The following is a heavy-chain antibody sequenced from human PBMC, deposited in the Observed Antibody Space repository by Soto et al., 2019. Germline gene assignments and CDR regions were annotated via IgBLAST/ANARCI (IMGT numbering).Heavy chain of an antibody. J-gene: IGHJ6*02. CDR1: GGSISSGVYS. Sequence: PSETLSLTCAVSGGSISSGVYSWSWIRHPPGKGLEWIGYIYHSGSTYYNPSLKSRVTISVDRSKNQFSLKLSSVTAADTAVYYCARGGYCSSTSCFHYYYGVDVWGQGTTVTVSS. CDR2: IYHSGST. V-gene: IGHV4-30-2*01. D-gene: IGHD2-2*01. CDR3: ARGGYCSSTSCFHYYYGVDV.